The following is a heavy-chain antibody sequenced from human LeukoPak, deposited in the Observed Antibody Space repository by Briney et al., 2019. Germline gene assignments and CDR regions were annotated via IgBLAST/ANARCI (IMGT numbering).Heavy chain of an antibody. J-gene: IGHJ4*02. CDR1: GGSVSSSNYY. CDR3: ARAAPRDIAVDY. D-gene: IGHD2-15*01. V-gene: IGHV4-39*01. CDR2: IYYSGST. Sequence: PSETLSLTCTVSGGSVSSSNYYWGWIRQPPGKGLEWIGSIYYSGSTYYNPSLKSRVTISVDTSKNQFSLKLTSVTAADTAVYYCARAAPRDIAVDYWGQGTLVTVSS.